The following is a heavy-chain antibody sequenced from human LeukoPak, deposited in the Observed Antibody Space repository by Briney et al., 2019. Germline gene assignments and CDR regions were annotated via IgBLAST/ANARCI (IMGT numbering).Heavy chain of an antibody. J-gene: IGHJ4*02. CDR2: ISSDNGNT. CDR1: ASTFTIYG. CDR3: ARDHVIVAADSDY. D-gene: IGHD2-15*01. Sequence: GASVTVSCTASASTFTIYGISWVRQAPGQGIEWMGWISSDNGNTNYAQKFHGRVTLTTDTSTRTAYVELRSLRSGDTAVYYCARDHVIVAADSDYWGQGTLVTVSS. V-gene: IGHV1-18*01.